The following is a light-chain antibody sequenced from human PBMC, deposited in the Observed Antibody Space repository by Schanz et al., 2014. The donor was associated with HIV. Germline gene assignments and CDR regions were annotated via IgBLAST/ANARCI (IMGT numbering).Light chain of an antibody. CDR3: SSHAGRNSFVV. J-gene: IGLJ2*01. Sequence: QSALTQPRSVSGSPGQSVTISCTGTSSDVGGYNYVSWYQQHPGKAPKLMIYDVSKRPSGVPDRFSGSKSGNTASLTVSGLQAEDEADYYCSSHAGRNSFVVFGGGTKVTVL. CDR2: DVS. V-gene: IGLV2-11*01. CDR1: SSDVGGYNY.